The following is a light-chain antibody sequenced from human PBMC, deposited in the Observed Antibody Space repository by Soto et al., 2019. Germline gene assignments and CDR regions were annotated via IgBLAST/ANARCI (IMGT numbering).Light chain of an antibody. CDR1: QGLSSY. Sequence: DIQFTQSPSFLSASVGDRVTMTCRASQGLSSYLAWYQQKPGKAPKLLIYKASTLKSGVPSRFSGSGSGTEFTLTISSLQSDDFATYYCQQYNTYPTFGQGTNVDIK. CDR3: QQYNTYPT. V-gene: IGKV1-9*01. CDR2: KAS. J-gene: IGKJ1*01.